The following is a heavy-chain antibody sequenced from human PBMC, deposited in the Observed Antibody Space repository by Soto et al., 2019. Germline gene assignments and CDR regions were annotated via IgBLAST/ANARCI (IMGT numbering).Heavy chain of an antibody. CDR1: GGTFSSYA. D-gene: IGHD6-13*01. Sequence: SVKVSCKASGGTFSSYAISWVRQAPGQGLEWMGAIITIFGTANYAQKFQGRVTITADKSTSTAYRELSSLRAEDTAVYCCACEAAGIHYWGQGTLVTVSS. CDR3: ACEAAGIHY. CDR2: IITIFGTA. J-gene: IGHJ4*02. V-gene: IGHV1-69*06.